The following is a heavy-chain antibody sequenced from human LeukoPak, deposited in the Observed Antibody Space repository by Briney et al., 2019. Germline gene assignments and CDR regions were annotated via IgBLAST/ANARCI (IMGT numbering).Heavy chain of an antibody. J-gene: IGHJ4*02. CDR1: GGSFSGYY. CDR2: INHSGST. D-gene: IGHD3-3*01. V-gene: IGHV4-34*01. Sequence: SETLSLTCAVNGGSFSGYYWSWIRQPPGKGLEWIGEINHSGSTNYNPSLKSRVTISVDTSKNQFSLKLSSVTAADTAVYYCARGTSIFGVVKFDYWGQGTLVTVSS. CDR3: ARGTSIFGVVKFDY.